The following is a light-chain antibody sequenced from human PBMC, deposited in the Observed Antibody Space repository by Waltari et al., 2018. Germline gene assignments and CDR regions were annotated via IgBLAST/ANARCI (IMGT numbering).Light chain of an antibody. CDR1: QSIARN. V-gene: IGKV3-15*01. CDR2: GAS. CDR3: QQYNNWRT. J-gene: IGKJ2*01. Sequence: EVLMTQSPPTLSASPGERATLSCRASQSIARNLVWYQQKPGQAPRLLIYGASTRATDVPDRFSGSGSGTEFTLTISSLQSEDFAVYYCQQYNNWRTFGQVTKLEIK.